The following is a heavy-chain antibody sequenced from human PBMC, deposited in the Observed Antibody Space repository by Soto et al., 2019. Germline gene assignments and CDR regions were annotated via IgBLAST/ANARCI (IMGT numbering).Heavy chain of an antibody. V-gene: IGHV1-69*13. D-gene: IGHD5-18*01. CDR2: IVPIVDTA. CDR1: GGTFSSYA. CDR3: AKDSGYNYGYFRWFDP. Sequence: SVKVSCKTSGGTFSSYAISWVRQAPGQGLEWMGGIVPIVDTATYAQKFQGRVTITADESTSTAYMELSSLRSEDTAVYYCAKDSGYNYGYFRWFDPWGQGTLVTVSS. J-gene: IGHJ5*02.